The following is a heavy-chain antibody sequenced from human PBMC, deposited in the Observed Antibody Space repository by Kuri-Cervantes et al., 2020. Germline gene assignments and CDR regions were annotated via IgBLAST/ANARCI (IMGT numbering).Heavy chain of an antibody. CDR1: GGSISSYY. Sequence: ESLKISCTVSGGSISSYYWSWIRQPAGKGLEWIGRIYTSGSTNYNPSLKSRVTMSVDTSKNQFSLKLSSVTAADTAVYYCARGYCSGGSCYAGDYWGQGTLVTVSS. J-gene: IGHJ4*02. D-gene: IGHD2-15*01. CDR2: IYTSGST. CDR3: ARGYCSGGSCYAGDY. V-gene: IGHV4-4*07.